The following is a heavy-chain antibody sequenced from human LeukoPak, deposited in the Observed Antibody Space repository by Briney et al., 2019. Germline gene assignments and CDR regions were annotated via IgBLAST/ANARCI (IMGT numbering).Heavy chain of an antibody. CDR3: ARWELQNFDY. Sequence: PSETLSLTCTVSGGSISSSSYYWGWIRQPPGKGLEWIGEIYHSGSTNYNPSLKSRVTISVDKSKNQFSLKLSSVTAADTAVYYCARWELQNFDYWGQGTLVTVSS. V-gene: IGHV4-39*07. CDR2: IYHSGST. CDR1: GGSISSSSYY. D-gene: IGHD1-26*01. J-gene: IGHJ4*02.